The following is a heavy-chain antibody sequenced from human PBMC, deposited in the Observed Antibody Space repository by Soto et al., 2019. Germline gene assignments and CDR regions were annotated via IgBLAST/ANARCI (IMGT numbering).Heavy chain of an antibody. CDR2: IIPIFGTA. V-gene: IGHV1-69*13. D-gene: IGHD2-21*02. J-gene: IGHJ6*02. CDR3: ASSVVVTATVGYYGMDV. Sequence: SVKVSCKASGGTFSSYAISWVRQAPGQGLEWMGGIIPIFGTANYAQKFQGRVTITADESTSTAYMELSSLRSEDTAVYYCASSVVVTATVGYYGMDVWGQGTTVTVS. CDR1: GGTFSSYA.